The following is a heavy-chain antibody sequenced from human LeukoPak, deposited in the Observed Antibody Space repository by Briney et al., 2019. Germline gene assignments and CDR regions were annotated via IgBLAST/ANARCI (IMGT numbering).Heavy chain of an antibody. CDR2: ISSSSSYI. D-gene: IGHD3-22*01. J-gene: IGHJ4*02. CDR1: GFTFSSYS. CDR3: AKSYDSSGYYPVGDIDY. V-gene: IGHV3-21*04. Sequence: GGSLRLSCAASGFTFSSYSMNWVRQAPGKGLEWVSSISSSSSYIYYADSVKGRFTISRDNAKNSLYLQMNSLRAEDTAVYYCAKSYDSSGYYPVGDIDYWGQGTLVTVPS.